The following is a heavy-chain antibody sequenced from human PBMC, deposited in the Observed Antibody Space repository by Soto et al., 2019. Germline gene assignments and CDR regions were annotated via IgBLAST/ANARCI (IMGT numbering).Heavy chain of an antibody. Sequence: ASVKVSCKASGYTFTSYGISWVRQAPGQGLEWMGWISAYNGNTNYAQKLQGRVTMTTDTSTSTAYMELRSLRSDDTAVYYCARERSSLGIFGYYYYYMDFWGKGTTVTVSS. J-gene: IGHJ6*03. CDR2: ISAYNGNT. CDR3: ARERSSLGIFGYYYYYMDF. CDR1: GYTFTSYG. D-gene: IGHD3-10*01. V-gene: IGHV1-18*01.